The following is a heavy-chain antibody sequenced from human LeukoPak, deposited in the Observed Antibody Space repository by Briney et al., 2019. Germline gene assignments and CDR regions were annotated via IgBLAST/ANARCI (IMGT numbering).Heavy chain of an antibody. Sequence: GGSLRLSCAASGFTFSSYDMNWVRQAPGKGLEWISFISSTGSAKYYSDSVKGRFTISRDNAKYSLYLQLTGLRAEDTAVYFCARGGFWSGYYNYYGMDVWGQGTTVTVSS. D-gene: IGHD3-3*01. CDR2: ISSTGSAK. J-gene: IGHJ6*02. V-gene: IGHV3-48*03. CDR3: ARGGFWSGYYNYYGMDV. CDR1: GFTFSSYD.